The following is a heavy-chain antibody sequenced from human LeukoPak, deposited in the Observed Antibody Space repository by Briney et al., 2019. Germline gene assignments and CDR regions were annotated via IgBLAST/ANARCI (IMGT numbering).Heavy chain of an antibody. CDR2: IYYSGST. J-gene: IGHJ4*02. CDR1: GFTFSSYA. Sequence: GSLRLSCAASGFTFSSYAMHWIRQPPGKGLEWIGSIYYSGSTYYNPSLKSRVTISVDTSKNQFSLKLSSVTAADTAVYYYARRLNDGYSYGCFDYWGQGTLVTVSS. V-gene: IGHV4-39*01. D-gene: IGHD5-18*01. CDR3: ARRLNDGYSYGCFDY.